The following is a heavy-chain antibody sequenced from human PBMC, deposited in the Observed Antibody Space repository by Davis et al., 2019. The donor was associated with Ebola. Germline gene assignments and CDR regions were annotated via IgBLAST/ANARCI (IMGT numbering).Heavy chain of an antibody. V-gene: IGHV3-30*03. CDR1: GFTFTTYS. CDR3: AGEGGMDV. Sequence: GESLKISCVASGFTFTTYSMRWVRQAPGKGLEWVAVISYDGSNKYYADSVKGRFTISRDNSKNTLYLQMNSLRAEDTAVYYCAGEGGMDVWGKGTTVTVSS. CDR2: ISYDGSNK. J-gene: IGHJ6*04.